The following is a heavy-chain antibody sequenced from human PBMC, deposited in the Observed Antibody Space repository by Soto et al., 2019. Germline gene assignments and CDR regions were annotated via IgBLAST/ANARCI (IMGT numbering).Heavy chain of an antibody. V-gene: IGHV1-18*01. D-gene: IGHD3-10*01. J-gene: IGHJ6*03. CDR2: ISAYNGNT. CDR1: GYTFTSYG. CDR3: ARDGGYYYGSGSYYRASRSYCYRDV. Sequence: QVQLVQSGAEVKKPGASVKVSCKASGYTFTSYGISWVRQAPGQGLEWMGWISAYNGNTNYAQKLQGRVTMTTDTATSTASMELRSLRSDDTAVYYCARDGGYYYGSGSYYRASRSYCYRDVWGKGTTVTVSS.